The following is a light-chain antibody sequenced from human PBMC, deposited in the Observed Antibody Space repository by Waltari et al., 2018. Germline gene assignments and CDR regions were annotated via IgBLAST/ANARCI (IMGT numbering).Light chain of an antibody. CDR1: QNIRTY. Sequence: DIQMTQSPSSLSASVGHPVTVTCRASQNIRTYLNWYQQKTAKAPKLLIYGASTLQRGVPSRFRGSASGTEFTLTVTNLQPDDFATYFCQQSFSSPWTFGQGTTVNI. V-gene: IGKV1-39*01. J-gene: IGKJ1*01. CDR2: GAS. CDR3: QQSFSSPWT.